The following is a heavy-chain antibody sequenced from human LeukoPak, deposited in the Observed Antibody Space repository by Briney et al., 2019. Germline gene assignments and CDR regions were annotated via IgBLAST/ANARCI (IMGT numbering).Heavy chain of an antibody. V-gene: IGHV3-33*01. CDR2: IWYDGSNK. D-gene: IGHD6-13*01. CDR3: ARDPHLVPLLGYFDY. Sequence: PGGSLRLSCAASGFTFSSYGMHWVRQAPGKGLEWVAVIWYDGSNKYYADSVKGRFTISRDNSKNTLYLQMNSLRAEDTAVYYCARDPHLVPLLGYFDYGGQGTLVTLSP. J-gene: IGHJ4*02. CDR1: GFTFSSYG.